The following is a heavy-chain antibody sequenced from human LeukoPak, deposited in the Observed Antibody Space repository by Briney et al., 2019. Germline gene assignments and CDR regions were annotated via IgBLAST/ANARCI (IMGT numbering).Heavy chain of an antibody. V-gene: IGHV3-30*02. CDR2: IRYDGSNK. D-gene: IGHD3-10*01. CDR3: AKDRDYYYGSEYDY. J-gene: IGHJ4*02. Sequence: GGSLRLSCAASGFTFSSYGMHWVRQAPGKGLEWVAFIRYDGSNKYYADSVKGRFTISRDNSKNTLYLQMNSLRAEDTAVYYCAKDRDYYYGSEYDYWGQGTLVTVSS. CDR1: GFTFSSYG.